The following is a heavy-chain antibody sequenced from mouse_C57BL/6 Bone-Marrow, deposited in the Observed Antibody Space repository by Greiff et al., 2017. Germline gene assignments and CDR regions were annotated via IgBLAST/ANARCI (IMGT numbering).Heavy chain of an antibody. J-gene: IGHJ4*01. CDR1: GYSFTDYN. V-gene: IGHV1-39*01. CDR3: ARGYDYDDARDY. D-gene: IGHD2-4*01. Sequence: VQLKESGPELVKPGASVKISCKASGYSFTDYNMNWVKQSNGKSLEWIGVINPNYGTTSSNQKFKGKATLTVDQSSSTAYMQLNSLTSEDSAVYYCARGYDYDDARDYWGQGTSVTVSS. CDR2: INPNYGTT.